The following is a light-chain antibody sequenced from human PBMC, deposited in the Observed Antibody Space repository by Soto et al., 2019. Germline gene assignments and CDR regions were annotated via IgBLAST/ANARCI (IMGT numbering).Light chain of an antibody. Sequence: EIQMTQSPSTLSVSVVSRVTITCRVSQTISSWLAWYQQKPGKAPKLLIYKASTLKSGVPSRFSGSGSGTEFTLTISSLQPDDFATYYCQHYNSYSEAFGQGTKVDI. J-gene: IGKJ1*01. V-gene: IGKV1-5*03. CDR3: QHYNSYSEA. CDR2: KAS. CDR1: QTISSW.